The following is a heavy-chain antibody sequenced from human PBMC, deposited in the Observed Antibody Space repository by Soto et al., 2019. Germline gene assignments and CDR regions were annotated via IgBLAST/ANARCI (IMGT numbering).Heavy chain of an antibody. V-gene: IGHV3-30-3*01. Sequence: QVQLVESGGGVVQPGRSLRLSCAASGFTFSSYAMHWVRQAPGKRLEWVAVISYDGSNKYYADSVKGRCTIFRDNSKKTLYRQMNSLRAEETAGYYCGREHYYARSGYVDDWGQGTLFTVS. CDR1: GFTFSSYA. J-gene: IGHJ4*02. CDR2: ISYDGSNK. D-gene: IGHD3-22*01. CDR3: GREHYYARSGYVDD.